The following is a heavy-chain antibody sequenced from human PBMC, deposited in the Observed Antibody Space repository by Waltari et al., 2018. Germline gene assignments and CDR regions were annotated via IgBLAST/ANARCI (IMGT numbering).Heavy chain of an antibody. J-gene: IGHJ6*02. CDR2: ISYDGNHE. V-gene: IGHV3-30-3*01. CDR1: GFTFNSYA. CDR3: ARDFSRSTVITNYGMDL. Sequence: QVQVVESGGGVVQPGRSRRLSCAASGFTFNSYALHWVRQAPGKGLEWVAVISYDGNHEYYADSVKGRFTISRDDSKNTLYLQMNSVRAEDTAVYFCARDFSRSTVITNYGMDLWGQGTTVIVSS. D-gene: IGHD3-22*01.